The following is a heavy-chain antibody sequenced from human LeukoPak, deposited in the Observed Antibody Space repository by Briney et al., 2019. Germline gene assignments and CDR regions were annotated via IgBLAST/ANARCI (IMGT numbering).Heavy chain of an antibody. J-gene: IGHJ6*03. CDR3: AKMPSTEIYYFYYMDV. Sequence: PGGSLRLSCADSGVTFSSYTMNWVRQAPGKGLEWVSGISSLGVSTYYVDSVKGRFTISRDNSKNTLYLHMDRLGTADTAVYYCAKMPSTEIYYFYYMDVWGKGTTVTVSS. CDR2: ISSLGVST. D-gene: IGHD2-2*01. V-gene: IGHV3-23*01. CDR1: GVTFSSYT.